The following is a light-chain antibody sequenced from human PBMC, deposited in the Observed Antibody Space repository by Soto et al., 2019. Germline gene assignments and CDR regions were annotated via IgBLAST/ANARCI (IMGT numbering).Light chain of an antibody. CDR1: QDISVY. CDR3: QKFNTAPLN. J-gene: IGKJ5*01. V-gene: IGKV1-27*01. CDR2: SAS. Sequence: DIQMTQSPSSLSASVGDRVTITCRASQDISVYLAWYQQKPGKVPKLLIYSASTLQSGVPSRFSGSGSGTDFTLTISSLQPEDVATSYCQKFNTAPLNFGQGTRLEIK.